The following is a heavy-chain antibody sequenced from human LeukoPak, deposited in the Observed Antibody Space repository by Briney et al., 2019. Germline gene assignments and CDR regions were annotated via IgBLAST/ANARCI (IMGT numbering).Heavy chain of an antibody. Sequence: GRSLTLSCAASGFTIDDYSTQWVRQAPGKGLEWVSGISLNSGNIGYTDSVKGRFTLSRDNAKNSLYLQMNSLRAEEMALYYCAKDLYITITPGGLFDYWGQGTLVTVSS. D-gene: IGHD3-10*01. CDR3: AKDLYITITPGGLFDY. J-gene: IGHJ4*02. CDR1: GFTIDDYS. V-gene: IGHV3-9*03. CDR2: ISLNSGNI.